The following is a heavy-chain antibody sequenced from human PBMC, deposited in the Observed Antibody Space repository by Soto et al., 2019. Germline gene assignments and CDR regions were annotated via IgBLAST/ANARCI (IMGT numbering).Heavy chain of an antibody. Sequence: EVQLVESGGGLVQPGRSLRLSCAASGFTFDDYAMHWVRQAPGKGLEWVSGISWNSGSIGYADSVKGRFTISRDNAKNSLYLQMNRLRAEDTALYYCAKDSRGSSTSCCEGYFDLWGRGTLVTVSS. J-gene: IGHJ2*01. CDR2: ISWNSGSI. D-gene: IGHD2-2*01. V-gene: IGHV3-9*01. CDR3: AKDSRGSSTSCCEGYFDL. CDR1: GFTFDDYA.